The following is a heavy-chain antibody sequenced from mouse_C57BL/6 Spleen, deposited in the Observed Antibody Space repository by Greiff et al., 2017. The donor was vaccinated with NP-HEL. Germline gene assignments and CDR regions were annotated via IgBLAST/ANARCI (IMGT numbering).Heavy chain of an antibody. Sequence: EVHLVESGGGLVKPGGSLKLSCAASGFTFSSYAMSWVRQTPEKRLEWVATISDGGSYTYYPDNVKGRFTISRDNAKNNLYLQMSHLKSEDTARDYGAREATSYDYGEGFAYWGQGTLVTVSA. V-gene: IGHV5-4*01. D-gene: IGHD2-4*01. J-gene: IGHJ3*01. CDR1: GFTFSSYA. CDR2: ISDGGSYT. CDR3: AREATSYDYGEGFAY.